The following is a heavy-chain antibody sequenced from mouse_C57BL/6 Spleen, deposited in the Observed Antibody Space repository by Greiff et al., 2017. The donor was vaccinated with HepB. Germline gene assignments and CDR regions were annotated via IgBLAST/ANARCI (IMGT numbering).Heavy chain of an antibody. V-gene: IGHV5-4*01. J-gene: IGHJ2*01. D-gene: IGHD1-1*01. CDR3: ARDQGENYYGSNYFDY. CDR1: GFTFSSYA. CDR2: ISDGGSYT. Sequence: EVQLVESGGGLVKPGGSLKLSCAASGFTFSSYAMSWVRQTPEKRLEWVASISDGGSYTYYPDNVKGRFTISRDNAKNNLYLQMSQLKSEDTAMYYCARDQGENYYGSNYFDYWGQGATLTVSS.